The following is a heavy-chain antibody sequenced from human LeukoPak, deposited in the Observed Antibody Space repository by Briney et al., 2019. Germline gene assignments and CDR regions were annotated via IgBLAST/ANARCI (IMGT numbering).Heavy chain of an antibody. Sequence: PSETLSLTCTVSGGSISSRGYYWGWIRQPPGKGLEWIGTITYSGSTYFNPSVKSRVTMSMDTSKNQFSLKLSSVTAADTAVYYCARRGDSYALFDYWGQGTLVTVSS. V-gene: IGHV4-39*01. CDR1: GGSISSRGYY. D-gene: IGHD5-18*01. CDR2: ITYSGST. CDR3: ARRGDSYALFDY. J-gene: IGHJ4*02.